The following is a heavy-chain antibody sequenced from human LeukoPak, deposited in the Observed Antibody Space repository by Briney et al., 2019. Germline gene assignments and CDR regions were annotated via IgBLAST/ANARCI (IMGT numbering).Heavy chain of an antibody. D-gene: IGHD2-2*01. J-gene: IGHJ5*02. V-gene: IGHV1-2*02. CDR2: INPNSGGT. Sequence: ASVKVSCKASGYTFTGYYMHWVRQAPGQGLEWMGWINPNSGGTNYAQKFQGRVTMTRDTSISTAYMELSRLRSDDTAVYYCVRVGCSSTSCYLSNWFDPWGQGTLVTVSS. CDR3: VRVGCSSTSCYLSNWFDP. CDR1: GYTFTGYY.